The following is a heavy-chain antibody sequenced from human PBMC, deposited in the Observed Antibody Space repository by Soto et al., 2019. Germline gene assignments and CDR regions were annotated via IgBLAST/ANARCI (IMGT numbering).Heavy chain of an antibody. CDR3: ARHYLGTAGNNWFDP. CDR2: INHSGST. J-gene: IGHJ5*02. Sequence: TSETLSLTCAVYGGSFSGYYWSWIRQPPGKGLEWIGEINHSGSTNYNPSLKSRVTISVDTSKNQFSLKLSSVTAADTAVYYCARHYLGTAGNNWFDPWGQGTLVTVSS. D-gene: IGHD1-1*01. V-gene: IGHV4-34*01. CDR1: GGSFSGYY.